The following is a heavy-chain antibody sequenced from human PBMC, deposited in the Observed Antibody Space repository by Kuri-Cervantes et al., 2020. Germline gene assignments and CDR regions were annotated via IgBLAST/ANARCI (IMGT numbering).Heavy chain of an antibody. CDR1: GFTFSSYG. J-gene: IGHJ6*02. V-gene: IGHV3-30*19. CDR3: ARERPYYYYGMDV. CDR2: IWYDGSNK. Sequence: LSLTCAAPGFTFSSYGMHWVRQAPGKGQEWVAVIWYDGSNKYYADSVKGRFTISRDNSKNTLYLQMNSLRAEDTAVYYCARERPYYYYGMDVWGQGTTVTVSS.